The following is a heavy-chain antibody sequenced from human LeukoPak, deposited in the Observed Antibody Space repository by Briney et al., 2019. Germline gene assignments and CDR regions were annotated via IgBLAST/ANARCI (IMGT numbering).Heavy chain of an antibody. Sequence: SQTLSLTCTVSGGSISSGSYYWSWIRQPAGKGLEWIGRIYTSGSTNYNPSLKSRVTISVDTSKNQFSLKLSSVTAADMAVYYCARDISAAGTLGAFDIWGQGTMVTVSS. CDR1: GGSISSGSYY. CDR2: IYTSGST. CDR3: ARDISAAGTLGAFDI. V-gene: IGHV4-61*02. J-gene: IGHJ3*02. D-gene: IGHD6-13*01.